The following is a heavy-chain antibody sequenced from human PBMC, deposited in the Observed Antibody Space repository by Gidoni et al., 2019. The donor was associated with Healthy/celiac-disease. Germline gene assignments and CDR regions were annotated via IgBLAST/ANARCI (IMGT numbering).Heavy chain of an antibody. CDR1: GGSFSGYY. CDR3: ARVWQLLPPDY. D-gene: IGHD2-15*01. V-gene: IGHV4-34*01. CDR2: ITHSGRT. J-gene: IGHJ4*02. Sequence: QVQLQQWGAGLLKPSETLSLTCAVYGGSFSGYYWIGISQPPGKGLEWIGEITHSGRTKYNPSLKSRFTRSVDTSKNHFSLKLSSVTSADTAVYYCARVWQLLPPDYWGQGTLVTVSS.